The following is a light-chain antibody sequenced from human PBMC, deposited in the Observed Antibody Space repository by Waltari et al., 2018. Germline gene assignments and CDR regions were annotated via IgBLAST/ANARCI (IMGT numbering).Light chain of an antibody. CDR2: GNN. V-gene: IGLV1-40*01. J-gene: IGLJ3*02. Sequence: QSVLTQPPSMSGAPGQRVTISCPGSSPNLGAGHDVPWYQVFPGTAPKLLIYGNNNRPSGVPDRFSGSKSDTSASLAIGGLQAEDEADYYCQSFDIRLSGGVVFGGGTKVTVL. CDR3: QSFDIRLSGGVV. CDR1: SPNLGAGHD.